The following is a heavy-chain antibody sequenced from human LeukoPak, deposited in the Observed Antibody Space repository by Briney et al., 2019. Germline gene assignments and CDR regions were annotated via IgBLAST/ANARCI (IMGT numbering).Heavy chain of an antibody. CDR3: AKVSWFGELSIDY. D-gene: IGHD3-10*01. Sequence: PGGSLRLSCAASGFTFSSYDMHWVRQAPGKGLEWVAHISYDGINKNYADSVKGRFTISRDNSKNTLYLQMNSLRAEDTAVYYCAKVSWFGELSIDYWGQGTLVTVSS. V-gene: IGHV3-30*18. CDR1: GFTFSSYD. J-gene: IGHJ4*02. CDR2: ISYDGINK.